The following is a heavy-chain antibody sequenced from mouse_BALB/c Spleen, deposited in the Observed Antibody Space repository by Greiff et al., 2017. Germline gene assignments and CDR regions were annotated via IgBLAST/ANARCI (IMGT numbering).Heavy chain of an antibody. CDR1: GFTFSSYA. V-gene: IGHV5-6-5*01. D-gene: IGHD1-1*01. CDR2: ISSGGST. J-gene: IGHJ2*01. Sequence: EVKVEESGGGLVKPGGSLKLSCAASGFTFSSYAMSWVRQTPEKRLEWVASISSGGSTYYPDSVKGRFTISRDNARNILYLQMSSLRSEDTAMYYCARVTTVVATFDYWGQGTTLTVSS. CDR3: ARVTTVVATFDY.